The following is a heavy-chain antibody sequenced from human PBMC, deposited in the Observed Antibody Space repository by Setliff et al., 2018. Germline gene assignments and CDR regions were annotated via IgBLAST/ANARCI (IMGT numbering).Heavy chain of an antibody. Sequence: SETLSLTCTVSGGSISSSSYFWTWVRQPAGKGLEWIGHIYITGNPGVNPSLESRVAMSIDKSRNQFSLNLQSVTAADTAVYYCTRLYYGSRALYFDVWGQGTLVTVSS. J-gene: IGHJ4*02. D-gene: IGHD3-10*01. V-gene: IGHV4-61*05. CDR1: GGSISSSSYF. CDR2: IYITGNP. CDR3: TRLYYGSRALYFDV.